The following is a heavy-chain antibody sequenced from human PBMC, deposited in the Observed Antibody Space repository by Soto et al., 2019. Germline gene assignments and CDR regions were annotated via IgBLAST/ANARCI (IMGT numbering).Heavy chain of an antibody. V-gene: IGHV1-18*01. Sequence: ASVKVSCKASGYTFTRYGISWVRQAPGQGLEWMGWISGYNGDTNYAQKFQGRVSMTIDTSTATAYMELRSLTSDDTAVYYCAKNGQPPYYYYGLDVWGQGTKVTVSS. CDR2: ISGYNGDT. J-gene: IGHJ6*02. CDR1: GYTFTRYG. D-gene: IGHD2-8*01. CDR3: AKNGQPPYYYYGLDV.